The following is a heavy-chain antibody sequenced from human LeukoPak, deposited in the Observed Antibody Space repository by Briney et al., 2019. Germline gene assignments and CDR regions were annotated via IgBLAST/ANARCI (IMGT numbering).Heavy chain of an antibody. CDR2: ITGSGGST. D-gene: IGHD6-19*01. V-gene: IGHV3-23*01. CDR3: ARCRPDSSGSADY. Sequence: GGSLRLSCAPSGFTFSTYAMTWVRQAPGKGLEWVSSITGSGGSTYYADSVKGRFTISRDNSENTVFLQMDGLRAEDTAVYYCARCRPDSSGSADYWGQGTLVTVSP. J-gene: IGHJ4*02. CDR1: GFTFSTYA.